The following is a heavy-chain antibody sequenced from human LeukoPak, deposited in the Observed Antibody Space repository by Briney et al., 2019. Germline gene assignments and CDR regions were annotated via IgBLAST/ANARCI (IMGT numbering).Heavy chain of an antibody. Sequence: GGSLRLSCAASGFTVSSNYMSWVRQAPGKGLEWVSVIYSGGSTYYADSVKGRFTISRGNSKNTLYLQMNSLRAEDTAVYYCARDGGKMAYFDYWGQGTLVTVSS. D-gene: IGHD5-24*01. CDR2: IYSGGST. CDR3: ARDGGKMAYFDY. V-gene: IGHV3-66*02. CDR1: GFTVSSNY. J-gene: IGHJ4*02.